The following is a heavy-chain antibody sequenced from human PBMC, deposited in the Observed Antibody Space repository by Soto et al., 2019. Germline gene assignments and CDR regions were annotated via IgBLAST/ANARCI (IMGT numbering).Heavy chain of an antibody. Sequence: PSETLSLTCTVSGGSVSSGSYYWSWIRQPPGKGLEWIGYIYYSGSTNYNPSLKSRVTISVDTSKNQFSLKLSSVTAAHTDVHYCARQHSDTSGYYWPFDYWGQGTRVIVSS. V-gene: IGHV4-61*01. CDR3: ARQHSDTSGYYWPFDY. CDR1: GGSVSSGSYY. CDR2: IYYSGST. D-gene: IGHD3-22*01. J-gene: IGHJ4*02.